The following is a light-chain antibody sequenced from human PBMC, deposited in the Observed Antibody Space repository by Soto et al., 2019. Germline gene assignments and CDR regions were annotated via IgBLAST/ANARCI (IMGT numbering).Light chain of an antibody. CDR1: QSVSTN. CDR2: DPS. J-gene: IGKJ3*01. CDR3: QEYDKWPPGFT. V-gene: IGKV3-15*01. Sequence: EIVMTQSPATLSVSPGERATLSCRASQSVSTNLAWYQQKPGQAPRLLIYDPSIRATGIPARFSGSGSGTEFTLTINSLQSEDFALYYCQEYDKWPPGFTFGPGIRVDNK.